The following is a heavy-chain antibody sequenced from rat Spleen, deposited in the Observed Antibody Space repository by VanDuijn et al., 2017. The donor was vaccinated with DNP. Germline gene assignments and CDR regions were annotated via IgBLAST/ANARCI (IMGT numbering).Heavy chain of an antibody. D-gene: IGHD1-11*01. CDR3: ATHTTATRYYWYFDF. CDR1: RFTFNSYW. V-gene: IGHV5-31*01. Sequence: EVQLVESGGDLVQPGRSLKLSCVASRFTFNSYWMAWIRQVPGKGLEWVASVPSSGGSTYYPDSVKGRFIISRDNGKTTLHLQMDSLKSEDTATYYCATHTTATRYYWYFDFWGPGTMVTVSS. CDR2: VPSSGGST. J-gene: IGHJ1*01.